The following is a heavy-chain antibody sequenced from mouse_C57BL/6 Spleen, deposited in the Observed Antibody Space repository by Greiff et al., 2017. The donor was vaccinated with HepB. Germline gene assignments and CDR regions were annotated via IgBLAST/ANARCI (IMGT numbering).Heavy chain of an antibody. CDR3: AREHYYGNLPRAMDY. D-gene: IGHD2-1*01. Sequence: QVQLQQPGAELVMPGASVKLSCKASGYTFTSYWMHWVKQRPGQGLEWIGEIDPSDSYTNYNQKFKGKSTLTVDKSSSTAYMQLSSLTSEDSAVYYCAREHYYGNLPRAMDYWGQGTSVTVSS. CDR1: GYTFTSYW. CDR2: IDPSDSYT. V-gene: IGHV1-69*01. J-gene: IGHJ4*01.